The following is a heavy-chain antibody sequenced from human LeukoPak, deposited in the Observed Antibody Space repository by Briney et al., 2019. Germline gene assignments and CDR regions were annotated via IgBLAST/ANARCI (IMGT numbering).Heavy chain of an antibody. D-gene: IGHD3-10*01. J-gene: IGHJ4*02. Sequence: GESLKISCKGSGYSFTSYWIGWVRQMPGKGLEWMGIIYPGDSDTRYSPSFQGQVTTSADKSISTAYLQWSSLKASDTAMYYCARHPRSFTMVRGVIDWGQGTLVTVSS. V-gene: IGHV5-51*01. CDR2: IYPGDSDT. CDR1: GYSFTSYW. CDR3: ARHPRSFTMVRGVID.